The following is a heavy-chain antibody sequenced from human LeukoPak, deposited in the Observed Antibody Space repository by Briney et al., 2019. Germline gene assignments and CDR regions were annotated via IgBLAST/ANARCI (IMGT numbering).Heavy chain of an antibody. CDR1: GFNFSSYG. V-gene: IGHV3-30*03. CDR3: ARGDQAFDI. Sequence: GGSLRLSCAASGFNFSSYGMHWVRQAPGKGLEWVAVISCDGSNQYYADSVKGRFTISRDDSKDTLYLQMNSLRAEDTAVYYCARGDQAFDIWGQGTMVTVSS. J-gene: IGHJ3*02. CDR2: ISCDGSNQ.